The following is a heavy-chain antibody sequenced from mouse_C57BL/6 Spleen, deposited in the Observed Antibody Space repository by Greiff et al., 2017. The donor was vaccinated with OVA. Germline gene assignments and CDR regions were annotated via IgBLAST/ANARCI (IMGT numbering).Heavy chain of an antibody. CDR3: AKHRYGNLYAMDY. J-gene: IGHJ4*01. CDR2: IWSGGST. CDR1: GFSLTSYG. Sequence: VQLQQSGPGLVQPSQSLSITCTVSGFSLTSYGVHWVRQPPGKGLEWLGVIWSGGSTDYNGAFISRLSISKYNAKSQVFFKMNSLQADDTAIYYCAKHRYGNLYAMDYWGQGTSVTVSS. D-gene: IGHD2-1*01. V-gene: IGHV2-4*01.